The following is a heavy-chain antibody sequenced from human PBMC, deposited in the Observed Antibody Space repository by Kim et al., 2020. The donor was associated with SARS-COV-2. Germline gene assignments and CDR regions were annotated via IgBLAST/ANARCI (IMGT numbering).Heavy chain of an antibody. J-gene: IGHJ6*01. CDR2: MNPNSGHT. CDR1: GYTFPSYD. CDR3: AREKRRITICGVVMASNY. Sequence: GSVKVSCKASGYTFPSYDINWVRQATGQGLEWMGWMNPNSGHTGYAQKFQGRVTMTRNTSISTAYTDLSSLRSEDQAVYYWAREKRRITICGVVMASNY. V-gene: IGHV1-8*01. D-gene: IGHD3-3*01.